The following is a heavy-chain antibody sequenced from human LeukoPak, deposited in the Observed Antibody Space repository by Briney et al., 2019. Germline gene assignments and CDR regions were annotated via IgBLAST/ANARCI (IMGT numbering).Heavy chain of an antibody. V-gene: IGHV3-30*02. CDR2: IRYDVSKK. D-gene: IGHD3-10*01. CDR3: AKDPGSGSYYFNY. Sequence: GGPLRLSCAASGFTFSSYVMHCVRQAPGKGLEWVAFIRYDVSKKYYADSVKGRFTISSDNSKNTLYLQMNSLRAEDTAVYYCAKDPGSGSYYFNYWGQGTLVTVSS. J-gene: IGHJ4*02. CDR1: GFTFSSYV.